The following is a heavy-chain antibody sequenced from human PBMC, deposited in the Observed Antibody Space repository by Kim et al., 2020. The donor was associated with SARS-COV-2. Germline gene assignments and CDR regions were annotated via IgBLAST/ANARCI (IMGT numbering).Heavy chain of an antibody. J-gene: IGHJ5*02. Sequence: IGGIYTSGRTYYNPALKSRVTISVDTSRNQFSLKLSSVTAADTAVYYCARGRPTITMILVVIPDYFDPWGQGTLVTVSS. V-gene: IGHV4-39*07. D-gene: IGHD3-22*01. CDR3: ARGRPTITMILVVIPDYFDP. CDR2: IYTSGRT.